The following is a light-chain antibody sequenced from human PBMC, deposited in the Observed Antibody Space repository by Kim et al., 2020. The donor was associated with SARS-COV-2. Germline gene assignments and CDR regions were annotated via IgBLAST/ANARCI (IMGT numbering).Light chain of an antibody. CDR2: EVS. CDR3: MQSTYLPLT. Sequence: DVVLAQTPLSLSATPGQPASISCKSSQSLLHTDGETYLYWYLQKPGQSPQLLISEVSNRFTGVPDRFSGSGSGTDFTLHISRVEAEDTGVYYCMQSTYLPLTFGGGTKVDIK. CDR1: QSLLHTDGETY. V-gene: IGKV2D-29*02. J-gene: IGKJ4*01.